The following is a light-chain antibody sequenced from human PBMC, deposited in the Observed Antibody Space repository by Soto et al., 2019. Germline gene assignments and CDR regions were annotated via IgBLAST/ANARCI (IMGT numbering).Light chain of an antibody. CDR3: QQYYSTPWT. Sequence: DIVMTQSPDSLAVSLGERATINCKSSQILYSSNNKNYLAWYQQKPGHPPELLIYWASTRESGVPDRFSGSGSGTDFTLTISSLQAEDVVVYYCQQYYSTPWTFGQGTKVEIK. CDR1: QILYSSNNKNY. J-gene: IGKJ1*01. CDR2: WAS. V-gene: IGKV4-1*01.